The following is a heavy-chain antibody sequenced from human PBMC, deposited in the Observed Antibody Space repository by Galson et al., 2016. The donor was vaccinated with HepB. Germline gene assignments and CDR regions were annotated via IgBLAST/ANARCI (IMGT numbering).Heavy chain of an antibody. CDR2: IYYGDNT. CDR3: ATGDF. Sequence: SETLSLTCTVSGGSISGSGYYWGWIRQPPGKGLGWIASIYYGDNTYYNPSLKSRVTISVDTSKNQFSLKLSSVTTADTAVYYCATGDFWGQGTLVTVSS. V-gene: IGHV4-39*01. D-gene: IGHD1-1*01. CDR1: GGSISGSGYY. J-gene: IGHJ4*02.